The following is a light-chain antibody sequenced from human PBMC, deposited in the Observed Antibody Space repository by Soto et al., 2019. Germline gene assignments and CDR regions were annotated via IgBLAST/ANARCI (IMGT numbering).Light chain of an antibody. CDR3: QHYGVSRT. J-gene: IGKJ1*01. V-gene: IGKV3-20*01. CDR1: HSVDSTH. CDR2: GAS. Sequence: EIVLTQSPGTLSLSPGERATLSCRTSHSVDSTHLAWYQQKPGQAPRLLIYGASGRATGIPDRFGGSGSGTDFPLTISRLEPEDFAVYYCQHYGVSRTFGQGTKVEVE.